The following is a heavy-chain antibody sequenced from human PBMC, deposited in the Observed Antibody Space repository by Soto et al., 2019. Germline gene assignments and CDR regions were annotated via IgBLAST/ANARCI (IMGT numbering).Heavy chain of an antibody. J-gene: IGHJ4*02. D-gene: IGHD6-19*01. CDR1: GFTFSSHS. CDR3: AREPGVSSGWYVDY. CDR2: ITSSSSYI. Sequence: AGGSLRLSCAASGFTFSSHSMNWVRQAPGKGLEWVSSITSSSSYINCADSVKGRFTISRDNAKTSLYLQMNSLRAEDTAVYYCAREPGVSSGWYVDYWGQGTLVTVSS. V-gene: IGHV3-21*01.